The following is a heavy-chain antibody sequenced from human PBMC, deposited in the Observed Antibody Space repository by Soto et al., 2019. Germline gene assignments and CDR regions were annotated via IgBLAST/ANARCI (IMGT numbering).Heavy chain of an antibody. CDR3: ARRSSGWYFDY. V-gene: IGHV3-23*01. D-gene: IGHD6-19*01. CDR1: GFTFISYA. J-gene: IGHJ4*02. Sequence: GGSLRLSCAASGFTFISYAMSWVLQAPGKGLEWVSAISGSGGSTYYADSVRGRFTISRDNSKNTLYLQMNSLRAEDTAVYYCARRSSGWYFDYWGQGTMVTVSS. CDR2: ISGSGGST.